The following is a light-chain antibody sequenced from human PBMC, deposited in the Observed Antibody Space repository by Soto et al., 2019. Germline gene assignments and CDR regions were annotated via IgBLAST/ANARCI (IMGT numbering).Light chain of an antibody. J-gene: IGLJ2*01. V-gene: IGLV2-14*01. Sequence: QSALTQPASVSGSPGQSITISCTGTSSDVGGYNYVSWYQQHPGKAPKLMIYDVSHRPSGVSNRFSGSKSGNTASLTISGLHAEDEADYYCSSYTSSSPMVFGGGTKVTVL. CDR3: SSYTSSSPMV. CDR1: SSDVGGYNY. CDR2: DVS.